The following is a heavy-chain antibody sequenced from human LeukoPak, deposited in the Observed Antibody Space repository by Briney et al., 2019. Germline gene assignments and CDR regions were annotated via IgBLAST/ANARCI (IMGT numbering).Heavy chain of an antibody. CDR3: ARGPLYSGNYGMDV. CDR1: GYTFTSYD. D-gene: IGHD3-10*01. Sequence: ASVKVSCKASGYTFTSYDINWVRQATGQGPEWMGWMNPNSGNTGYAQKFQGRVTMTRNTSISTAYMELSSLRSEDTAVYYCARGPLYSGNYGMDVWGQGTTVTVSS. V-gene: IGHV1-8*01. CDR2: MNPNSGNT. J-gene: IGHJ6*02.